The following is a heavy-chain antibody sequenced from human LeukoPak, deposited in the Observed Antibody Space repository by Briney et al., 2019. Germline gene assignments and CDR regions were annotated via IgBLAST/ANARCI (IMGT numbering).Heavy chain of an antibody. Sequence: PSETLSLTCTVSGGSISSYYWSWIRQPPGKGLEWIGYIYYSGSTNYNPSLKSRVTISVATSKNQFSLKLSSVTAADTAVYYCARAELPPPRYYYYMDVWGKGTTVTVSS. D-gene: IGHD1-26*01. J-gene: IGHJ6*03. CDR2: IYYSGST. CDR3: ARAELPPPRYYYYMDV. V-gene: IGHV4-59*01. CDR1: GGSISSYY.